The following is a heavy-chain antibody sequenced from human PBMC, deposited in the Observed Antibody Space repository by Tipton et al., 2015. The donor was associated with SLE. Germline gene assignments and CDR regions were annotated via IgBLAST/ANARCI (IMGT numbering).Heavy chain of an antibody. Sequence: LRLSCTVSGVSMNSHYWSWIRQPPGKGLEWIGYIYYSGSTNYNPSLKSRVTISVDTSKNQFSLKLSSVTAADTAVYYCARSAGYGSNWAHFDYWGQGTLVTVSS. CDR3: ARSAGYGSNWAHFDY. D-gene: IGHD6-13*01. J-gene: IGHJ4*02. V-gene: IGHV4-59*11. CDR2: IYYSGST. CDR1: GVSMNSHY.